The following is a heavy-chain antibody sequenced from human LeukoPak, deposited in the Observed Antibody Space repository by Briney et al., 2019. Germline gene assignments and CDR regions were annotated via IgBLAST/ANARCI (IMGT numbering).Heavy chain of an antibody. CDR2: IYTSGST. D-gene: IGHD3-10*01. CDR3: ARVYCYGSGSYYTNWFDP. Sequence: PSETLSLTCTVSGGSISSYYWSWIRQPAGKGLEWIGRIYTSGSTNYNPSLKSRVTMSVDTSKNQFSLKLSSVTAADTAVYYCARVYCYGSGSYYTNWFDPWGQGTLVTVSS. V-gene: IGHV4-4*07. J-gene: IGHJ5*02. CDR1: GGSISSYY.